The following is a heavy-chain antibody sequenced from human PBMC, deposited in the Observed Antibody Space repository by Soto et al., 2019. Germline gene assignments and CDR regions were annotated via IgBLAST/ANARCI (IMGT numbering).Heavy chain of an antibody. J-gene: IGHJ5*02. CDR3: AGYGPPRDVLLWFGELSWFDP. D-gene: IGHD3-10*01. CDR2: IYYSGST. CDR1: GGSISSGGYY. Sequence: QVQLQESGPGLVKPSQTLSLTCTVSGGSISSGGYYWSWIRQHPGKGLEWIGYIYYSGSTYYNPSSRSVVTIPAQTYKNHFSRRLNFGTAPDTAVYYCAGYGPPRDVLLWFGELSWFDPWGQGTRFTVSS. V-gene: IGHV4-31*01.